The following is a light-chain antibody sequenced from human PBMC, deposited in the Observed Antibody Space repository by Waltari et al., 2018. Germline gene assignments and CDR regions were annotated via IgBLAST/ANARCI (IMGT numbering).Light chain of an antibody. Sequence: DIVMTQSPDSLAVSLGERATINRESTLRILYDLDNKNYLAWYQQRPGQPPKLLIHWASTRESGVPDRFSGSGSGTEFALTISSLQAEDVAVYYRQQYLRAPRTFGQGTALEIK. J-gene: IGKJ2*02. CDR3: QQYLRAPRT. CDR2: WAS. CDR1: LRILYDLDNKNY. V-gene: IGKV4-1*01.